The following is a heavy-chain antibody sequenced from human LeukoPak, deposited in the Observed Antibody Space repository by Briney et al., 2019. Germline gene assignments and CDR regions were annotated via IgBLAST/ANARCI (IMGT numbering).Heavy chain of an antibody. CDR2: ISSSSDYT. J-gene: IGHJ4*02. CDR3: ARVVAVAGTDNYYLDY. D-gene: IGHD6-19*01. V-gene: IGHV3-11*05. CDR1: GFTFSDYH. Sequence: GGSLRLSCAASGFTFSDYHMCWIRQAPGKGLEWVSYISSSSDYTNYADSVKGRFTISRDNAKNSLYLQMNSLRAEDTAVYYCARVVAVAGTDNYYLDYWGQGTLVTVSS.